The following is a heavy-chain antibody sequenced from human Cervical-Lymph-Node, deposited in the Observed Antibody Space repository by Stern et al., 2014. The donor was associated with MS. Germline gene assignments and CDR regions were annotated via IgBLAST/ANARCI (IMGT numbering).Heavy chain of an antibody. J-gene: IGHJ6*02. Sequence: QVQLVESGPGLVKPSQTLSLTCTVSGGSISSDNYYWTWIRPHPGKGLEWIGHIYSSGTTYYNPSLKSRVSITTDTSQILLSLRMSSLTGADTAVYYCARDHFTTSLDVWGHGTTVTVS. CDR3: ARDHFTTSLDV. CDR1: GGSISSDNYY. CDR2: IYSSGTT. D-gene: IGHD3-22*01. V-gene: IGHV4-31*03.